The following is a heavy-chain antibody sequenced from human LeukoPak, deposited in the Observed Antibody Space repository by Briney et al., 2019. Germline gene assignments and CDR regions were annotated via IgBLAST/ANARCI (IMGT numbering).Heavy chain of an antibody. CDR3: ARATVTTICPTAHDY. CDR2: ISGSGGTT. Sequence: GGSLRLSCAASGFTFSSHAMTWVRQAPGKGLEWVSAISGSGGTTYYADSVKGRFTISRDNSKNTLYLQMNSLRAEDTGVYYCARATVTTICPTAHDYWGQGTLVTVSS. D-gene: IGHD4-11*01. J-gene: IGHJ4*02. V-gene: IGHV3-23*01. CDR1: GFTFSSHA.